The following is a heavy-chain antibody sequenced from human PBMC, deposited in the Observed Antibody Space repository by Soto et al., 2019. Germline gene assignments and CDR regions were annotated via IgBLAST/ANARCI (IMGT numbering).Heavy chain of an antibody. D-gene: IGHD2-15*01. V-gene: IGHV4-59*01. J-gene: IGHJ6*03. Sequence: SETLSLTCTVSGGSISSYYWSWIRQPPGKGLEWIGYIYYSGSTNYNPSLKSRVTISVDTSKNQFSLKLSSVTAADTAVYYCARLGCSGGSCLLYYYYMDVWGKGTTVTVS. CDR3: ARLGCSGGSCLLYYYYMDV. CDR1: GGSISSYY. CDR2: IYYSGST.